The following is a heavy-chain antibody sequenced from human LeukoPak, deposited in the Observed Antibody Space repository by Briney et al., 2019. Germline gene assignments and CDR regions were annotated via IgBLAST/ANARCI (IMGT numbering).Heavy chain of an antibody. CDR1: GFTFSSYA. CDR2: ISGSGGST. J-gene: IGHJ4*02. CDR3: AKDYDSSGYPFDY. D-gene: IGHD3-22*01. Sequence: GGSLRLSCAASGFTFSSYAMSWARQAPGKGLEWVSAISGSGGSTYYADSVKGRFTISRDNSKNTLYLQMNSLRAEDTAVYYCAKDYDSSGYPFDYWGQGTLVTVSS. V-gene: IGHV3-23*01.